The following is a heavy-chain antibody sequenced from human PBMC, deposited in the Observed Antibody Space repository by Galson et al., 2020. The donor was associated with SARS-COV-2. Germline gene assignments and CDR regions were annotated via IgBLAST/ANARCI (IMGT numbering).Heavy chain of an antibody. V-gene: IGHV4-59*08. Sequence: ETSETLSLTCTVSGGSISSYYWRWIRQPPGKGLEWIGYIYYSGSTNYNPSLKSRVTISVDTSKNQFSLRLSSVTDADAAVYYCASSVSVWWGELLGGGALQHWGQGTLVTVSS. D-gene: IGHD2-15*01. J-gene: IGHJ1*01. CDR1: GGSISSYY. CDR2: IYYSGST. CDR3: ASSVSVWWGELLGGGALQH.